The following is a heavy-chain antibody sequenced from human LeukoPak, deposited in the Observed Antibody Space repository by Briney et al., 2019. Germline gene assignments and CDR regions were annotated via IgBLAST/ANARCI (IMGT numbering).Heavy chain of an antibody. CDR2: ISGSSEGT. CDR3: AKGSDYNLYFDH. CDR1: GFTFGTYA. D-gene: IGHD1-26*01. V-gene: IGHV3-23*01. J-gene: IGHJ5*02. Sequence: GGSLRLSCAASGFTFGTYAMNWGRQAPGKGLEWVSTISGSSEGTYYADSVKGRFTISRDSSKDTVYLQMDSLRAEDTAVYYCAKGSDYNLYFDHWGQGALVTVSS.